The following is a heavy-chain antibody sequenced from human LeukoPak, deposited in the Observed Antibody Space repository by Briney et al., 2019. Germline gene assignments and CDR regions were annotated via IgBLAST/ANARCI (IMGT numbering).Heavy chain of an antibody. V-gene: IGHV3-20*01. CDR3: ARSRGLVRHYYYYMDV. CDR2: INWNGGST. Sequence: GGSLRLSCAASGFTFDDYGMSWVRQAPGKGLEWVSGINWNGGSTGYADSVKGRFTISRDNAKNSLYLQMNSLRAEDTALYHCARSRGLVRHYYYYMDVWGKGTTVTISS. CDR1: GFTFDDYG. D-gene: IGHD6-19*01. J-gene: IGHJ6*03.